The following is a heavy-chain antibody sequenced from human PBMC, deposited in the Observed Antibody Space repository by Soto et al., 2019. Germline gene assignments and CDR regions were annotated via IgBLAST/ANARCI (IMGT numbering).Heavy chain of an antibody. CDR2: IKQDGSEK. D-gene: IGHD4-17*01. Sequence: EVQLVESGGGLVQPGGSLRLSCAASGFTFSSYWMSWVRQAPGKGLEWVANIKQDGSEKYYVDSVKGRFTISRDNAKKSRYLQMNSVRAEDTAVYYCARPLYGDYAKYFQCWGQGTLVTVSS. CDR1: GFTFSSYW. V-gene: IGHV3-7*01. CDR3: ARPLYGDYAKYFQC. J-gene: IGHJ1*01.